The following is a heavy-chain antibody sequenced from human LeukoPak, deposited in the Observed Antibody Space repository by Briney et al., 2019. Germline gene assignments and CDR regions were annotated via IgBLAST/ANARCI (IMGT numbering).Heavy chain of an antibody. CDR2: ISSNGGST. Sequence: GGSLRLSCSASGFTFSRYAMHWVRQAPGKGLEYVSAISSNGGSTYYADSVKGRFTISRDNSKNTLYLQMSSLRAEDTAVYYCAKPQSDISGWYFVYWGQGTLVTVSS. J-gene: IGHJ4*02. CDR1: GFTFSRYA. D-gene: IGHD6-19*01. CDR3: AKPQSDISGWYFVY. V-gene: IGHV3-64D*06.